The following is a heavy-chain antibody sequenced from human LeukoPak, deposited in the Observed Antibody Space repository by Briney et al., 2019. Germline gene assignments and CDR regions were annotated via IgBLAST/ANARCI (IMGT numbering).Heavy chain of an antibody. D-gene: IGHD3-16*01. J-gene: IGHJ5*02. CDR3: AKDDNYIRFLS. CDR2: ITGSGGNR. V-gene: IGHV3-23*01. Sequence: GGSLRLSCAASGFTFSDYNMRWIRQAPGKGLEWVSGITGSGGNRYYADSVKGRFTISRDNSKNTLYLQMNSLRAEDTAVYYCAKDDNYIRFLSWGQGTLVTVSS. CDR1: GFTFSDYN.